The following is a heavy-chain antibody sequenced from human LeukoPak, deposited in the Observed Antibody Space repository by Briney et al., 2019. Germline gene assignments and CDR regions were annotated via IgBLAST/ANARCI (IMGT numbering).Heavy chain of an antibody. J-gene: IGHJ4*02. D-gene: IGHD1-7*01. CDR3: ARLSGTTPHFDY. Sequence: ASVKVSCKASGYTSTSYGISWVRQAPGQGLEWMGWISASSGNTNYAQRLQGRVTMTTDTSTSTAYVELRSLRSDDTAVYYCARLSGTTPHFDYWGQGTLVTVSS. CDR1: GYTSTSYG. CDR2: ISASSGNT. V-gene: IGHV1-18*01.